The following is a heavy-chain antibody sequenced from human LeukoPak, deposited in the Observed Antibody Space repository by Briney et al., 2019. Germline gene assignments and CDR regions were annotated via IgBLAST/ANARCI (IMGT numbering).Heavy chain of an antibody. CDR1: GYSFTSYW. CDR2: IYPGDSDT. J-gene: IGHJ5*02. Sequence: GESLKISCKGSGYSFTSYWIGWVRQMPGKGLEWMGIIYPGDSDTRYSPSFQGQVTISADKSISTAYLQWSSLKASDTAMYYCARHVGGNWNEDNRFDPWGQGTLVTVSS. D-gene: IGHD1-1*01. V-gene: IGHV5-51*01. CDR3: ARHVGGNWNEDNRFDP.